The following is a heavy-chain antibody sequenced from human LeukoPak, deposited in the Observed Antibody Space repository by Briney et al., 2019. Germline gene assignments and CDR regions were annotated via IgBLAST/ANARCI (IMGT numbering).Heavy chain of an antibody. CDR2: VNTVSSYI. Sequence: GGSLRLSCAASGFTFSDYSMNWVRQAPGKGLEWVAPVNTVSSYIYYADSMRGRFTISRDNAKNSLFLQMNSLRAEDTAVYYCARLRRNSDRSDFFYYYDHLGQGTLVTVSS. J-gene: IGHJ4*02. V-gene: IGHV3-21*01. D-gene: IGHD3-22*01. CDR1: GFTFSDYS. CDR3: ARLRRNSDRSDFFYYYDH.